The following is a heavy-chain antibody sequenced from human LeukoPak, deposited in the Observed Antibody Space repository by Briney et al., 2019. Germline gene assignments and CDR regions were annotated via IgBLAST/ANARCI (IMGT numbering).Heavy chain of an antibody. Sequence: GRSLRLSCVASGFSFDDCAMHWVRHAPGKGLEWVSSINWSGDTVAYADSVKGRFTISRDNAKNSLYLQMNSLRAEDTAVYYCAREGGIVVVPAAILDYWGQGTPVTVSS. D-gene: IGHD2-2*01. CDR2: INWSGDTV. CDR3: AREGGIVVVPAAILDY. J-gene: IGHJ4*02. CDR1: GFSFDDCA. V-gene: IGHV3-9*01.